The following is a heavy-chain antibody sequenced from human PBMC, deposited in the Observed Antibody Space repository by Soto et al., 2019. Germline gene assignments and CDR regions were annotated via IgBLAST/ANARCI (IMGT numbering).Heavy chain of an antibody. V-gene: IGHV1-46*03. Sequence: ASVKVSCKASGYTFTSYYMHWVRQAPGQGLEWMGIINPSGGSTSYAQKFQGRVTMTRDTSTSTVYMELSSLRSEDTAVYYCDRDTHHNTIFGVAPNYYFDYWGQ. CDR2: INPSGGST. D-gene: IGHD3-3*01. J-gene: IGHJ4*02. CDR3: DRDTHHNTIFGVAPNYYFDY. CDR1: GYTFTSYY.